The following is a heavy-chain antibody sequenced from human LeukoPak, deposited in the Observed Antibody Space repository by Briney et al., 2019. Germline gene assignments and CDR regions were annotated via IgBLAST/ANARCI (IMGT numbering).Heavy chain of an antibody. CDR3: ARTGSGRKSYYYMDV. J-gene: IGHJ6*03. V-gene: IGHV1-18*01. CDR1: GYTFTSYG. Sequence: ASVKVSCKASGYTFTSYGISWVRQAPGQGLEWMGWISAYNGNTNYAQKLQGRVTMTTDTSTSTAYMELRSLRSDDTAVYYCARTGSGRKSYYYMDVWGKGTTVTISS. D-gene: IGHD3-10*01. CDR2: ISAYNGNT.